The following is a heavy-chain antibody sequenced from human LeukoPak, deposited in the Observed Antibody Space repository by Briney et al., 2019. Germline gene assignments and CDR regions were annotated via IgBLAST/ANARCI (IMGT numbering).Heavy chain of an antibody. D-gene: IGHD3-22*01. V-gene: IGHV4-59*01. CDR3: ARKTYYYDSSGYDWFDP. CDR1: GGSISSYY. J-gene: IGHJ5*02. CDR2: ISYSGNT. Sequence: SETLSLTCAVSGGSISSYYWSWIRQPPGKGLEWIGYISYSGNTNYNPSLKSRVTLSVDTSKNRFSLKLSSVTAADTAVYYCARKTYYYDSSGYDWFDPWGQGTPVTVSS.